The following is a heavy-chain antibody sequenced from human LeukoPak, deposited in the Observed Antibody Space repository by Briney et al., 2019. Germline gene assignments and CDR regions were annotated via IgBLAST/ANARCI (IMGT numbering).Heavy chain of an antibody. CDR2: IWYDGSNE. D-gene: IGHD1-26*01. Sequence: GGSLRLSCAASGFTFSSYGIHWVRQAPGKGLEWVAVIWYDGSNEYYADSVKGRFTISRDNSKNTLDLQMNSLRAEDTAVYYCARGRGGSYGPDWFDLWGQGTLVTVSS. CDR1: GFTFSSYG. V-gene: IGHV3-33*01. CDR3: ARGRGGSYGPDWFDL. J-gene: IGHJ5*02.